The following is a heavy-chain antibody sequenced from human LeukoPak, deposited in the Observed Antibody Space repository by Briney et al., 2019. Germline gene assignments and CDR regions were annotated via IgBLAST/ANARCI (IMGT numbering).Heavy chain of an antibody. V-gene: IGHV1-18*01. D-gene: IGHD3-10*01. CDR1: GGTFSSYA. CDR2: ISAYNGNT. CDR3: ARSYFSFGEYYCYYIDV. Sequence: GPSEKVSCKASGGTFSSYAISWVRQAPGQGLEWMGWISAYNGNTNYAQKLQGRLTMTTDTSTSTAYMELRSLRSDDTAVYYCARSYFSFGEYYCYYIDVWGKGTTVTVSS. J-gene: IGHJ6*03.